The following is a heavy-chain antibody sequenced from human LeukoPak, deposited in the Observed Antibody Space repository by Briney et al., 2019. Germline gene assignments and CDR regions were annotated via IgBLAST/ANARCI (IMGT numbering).Heavy chain of an antibody. V-gene: IGHV1-2*02. Sequence: ASVKVSCKASGGTFSSYAICWVRQAPGHGVEWMGWINPNSGGTNYAQKFQGRVTMTRDTSISTAYMELSRLRFDDTAVYYCARVTGYYYESTGYYHHAFDVWGQGTMVTVYS. J-gene: IGHJ3*01. CDR3: ARVTGYYYESTGYYHHAFDV. CDR2: INPNSGGT. CDR1: GGTFSSYA. D-gene: IGHD3-22*01.